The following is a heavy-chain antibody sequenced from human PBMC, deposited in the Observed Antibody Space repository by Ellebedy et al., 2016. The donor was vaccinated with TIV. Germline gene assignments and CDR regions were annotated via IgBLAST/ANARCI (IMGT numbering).Heavy chain of an antibody. D-gene: IGHD1-7*01. CDR3: ARTALTGTTVRWFAP. CDR2: IDPTDSYT. V-gene: IGHV5-10-1*01. J-gene: IGHJ5*02. Sequence: GESLKISCKASGYSFSTYWITWVRQMPGKGLEWMGKIDPTDSYTNYSPSFQGLVTISADESASTAYLQWPSLKASDSATYYCARTALTGTTVRWFAPWGQGTLVTVSS. CDR1: GYSFSTYW.